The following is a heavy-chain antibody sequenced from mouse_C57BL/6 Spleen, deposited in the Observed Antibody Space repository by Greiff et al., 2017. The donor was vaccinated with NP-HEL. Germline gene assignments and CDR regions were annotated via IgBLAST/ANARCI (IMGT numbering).Heavy chain of an antibody. Sequence: VQGVESGAELVRPGASVKLSCKASGYTFTDYYINWVKQRPGQGLEWIARIYPGSGNTYYNEKFKGKATLTAEKSSSTAYMQLSSLTSEDSAVYFCARDGNYGFAYWGQGTLVTVSA. CDR1: GYTFTDYY. CDR3: ARDGNYGFAY. CDR2: IYPGSGNT. J-gene: IGHJ3*01. V-gene: IGHV1-76*01. D-gene: IGHD2-1*01.